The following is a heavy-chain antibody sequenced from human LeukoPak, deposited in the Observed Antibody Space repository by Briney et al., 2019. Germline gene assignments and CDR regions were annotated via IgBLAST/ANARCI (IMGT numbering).Heavy chain of an antibody. V-gene: IGHV4-61*01. J-gene: IGHJ4*02. D-gene: IGHD3-10*01. Sequence: SETLSLTCTVSGFSVTTDSYCWGWIRQPPGKGLEWIGYDYCGGNTNYDPSPKRRVTISVDTSKNQFSLTLTSVTAADTAVYFCARDHFGSLDSWGQGILVTVSS. CDR3: ARDHFGSLDS. CDR2: DYCGGNT. CDR1: GFSVTTDSYC.